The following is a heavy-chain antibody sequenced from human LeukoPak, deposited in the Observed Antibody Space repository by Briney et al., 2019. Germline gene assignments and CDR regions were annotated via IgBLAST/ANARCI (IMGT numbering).Heavy chain of an antibody. CDR3: VRGRLLRSTWYFDY. CDR1: GFPVYKHK. J-gene: IGHJ4*02. V-gene: IGHV3-48*03. Sequence: GGSLRHSCAASGFPVYKHKMQWVPQTPEESLEWVSYMGAGATPTNCAVSVWGVFTLSRDNAQNSVYLQMNSLRDEDTAVYYCVRGRLLRSTWYFDYWGQGALVTVSS. CDR2: MGAGATPT. D-gene: IGHD2-21*02.